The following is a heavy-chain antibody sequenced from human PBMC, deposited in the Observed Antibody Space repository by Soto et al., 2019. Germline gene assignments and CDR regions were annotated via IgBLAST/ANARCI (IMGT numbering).Heavy chain of an antibody. Sequence: QVQLQESGSGLVKPSQSLSLTCTVSGVSLNTADTWWSWIRQSPVKGLEFIGYYHSGGSTYYDASFRSRVIISADTSNSQFSLKLSSVTVADTAVYFLVRSRQMESGNDYGLDVWGQGTTVTVSS. CDR2: YHSGGST. CDR1: GVSLNTADTW. D-gene: IGHD1-1*01. J-gene: IGHJ6*02. V-gene: IGHV4-30-4*01. CDR3: VRSRQMESGNDYGLDV.